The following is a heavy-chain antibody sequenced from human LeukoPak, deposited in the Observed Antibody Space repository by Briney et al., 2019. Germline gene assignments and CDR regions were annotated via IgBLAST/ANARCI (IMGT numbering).Heavy chain of an antibody. CDR3: ARAAKGYSSSWYFDY. V-gene: IGHV1-18*01. J-gene: IGHJ4*02. Sequence: ASVKVSCKASGYTFTSYGISWVRQAPGQGLEWMGWISAYNGSTNYAQKLQGRVTMTTDTSTSTAYMELRSLRSDDTAVYYCARAAKGYSSSWYFDYWGPGTLVTVSS. CDR2: ISAYNGST. CDR1: GYTFTSYG. D-gene: IGHD6-13*01.